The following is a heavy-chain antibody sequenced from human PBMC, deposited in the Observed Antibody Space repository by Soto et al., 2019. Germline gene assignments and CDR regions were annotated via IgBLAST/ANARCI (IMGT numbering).Heavy chain of an antibody. J-gene: IGHJ5*02. D-gene: IGHD6-19*01. CDR2: VNHSGST. Sequence: PSETLSLTCAVYGGSFSAYYWSWIRQPPGKGLEWIGEVNHSGSTNSNPSLKSRVTISVDTSKNQFSLKLSSVTAADTAVYYCARGGYSSGWYPNLGNWFDPWGQGTLVTVSS. V-gene: IGHV4-34*01. CDR3: ARGGYSSGWYPNLGNWFDP. CDR1: GGSFSAYY.